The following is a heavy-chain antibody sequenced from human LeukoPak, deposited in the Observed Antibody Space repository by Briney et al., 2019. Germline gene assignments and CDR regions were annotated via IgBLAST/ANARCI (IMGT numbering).Heavy chain of an antibody. D-gene: IGHD2-2*01. CDR2: ISGSGGST. V-gene: IGHV3-23*01. J-gene: IGHJ4*02. CDR1: GFTFSSYA. Sequence: PGGSLRLSCAASGFTFSSYAMSWVRQAPGKGLEWVSAISGSGGSTYYADSVKGRFTVSRDNSKNTLYLQMNSLRAEDTAVYYCASTEYQLPDYWGQGTLVTVSS. CDR3: ASTEYQLPDY.